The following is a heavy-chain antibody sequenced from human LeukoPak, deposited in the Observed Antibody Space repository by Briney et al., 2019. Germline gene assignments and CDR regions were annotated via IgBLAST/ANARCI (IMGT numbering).Heavy chain of an antibody. Sequence: GGSLRLSCAASGFSVSSNCMSWVRQAPGKGLEWVSVIYSGGSTYYADSVKGRFTISRDNSKNTLYLQVNSLRAEDTAVYYCASSTISVNRGSLDYWGQGTLVTVSS. V-gene: IGHV3-53*01. CDR3: ASSTISVNRGSLDY. CDR2: IYSGGST. J-gene: IGHJ4*02. D-gene: IGHD2-2*01. CDR1: GFSVSSNC.